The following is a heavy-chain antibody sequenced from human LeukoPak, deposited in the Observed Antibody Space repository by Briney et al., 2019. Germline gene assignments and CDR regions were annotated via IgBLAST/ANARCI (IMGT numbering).Heavy chain of an antibody. CDR3: ARVLEAASFDY. V-gene: IGHV3-7*01. CDR2: IKQDGSEK. Sequence: GGSLRLSCAASGFTFSSYWMSWVRQAPGKGLEWVANIKQDGSEKYYVDSVKGRFTISRDNSKNSLYLQMNSLRAEDTAVYYCARVLEAASFDYWGQGTPVTVSS. D-gene: IGHD6-13*01. CDR1: GFTFSSYW. J-gene: IGHJ4*02.